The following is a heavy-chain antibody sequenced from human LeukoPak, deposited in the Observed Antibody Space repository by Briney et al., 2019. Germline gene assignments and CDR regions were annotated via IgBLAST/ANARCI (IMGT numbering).Heavy chain of an antibody. Sequence: GASVKVSCKASGYTFTGYYMHWVRQAPGQGLEWMGWMNPNSGGTNYAQKFQGRVTMTRDTSISTAYMELSRLRSDDTAVYYCARDRRYCSSTSCPHVNWFDPWGQGTLVTVSS. D-gene: IGHD2-2*01. CDR2: MNPNSGGT. V-gene: IGHV1-2*02. CDR1: GYTFTGYY. J-gene: IGHJ5*02. CDR3: ARDRRYCSSTSCPHVNWFDP.